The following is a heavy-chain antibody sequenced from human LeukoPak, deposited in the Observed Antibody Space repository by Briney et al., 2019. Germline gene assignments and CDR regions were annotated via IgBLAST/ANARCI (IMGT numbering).Heavy chain of an antibody. J-gene: IGHJ4*02. CDR2: ISSSSSYI. CDR3: AKAPHSELLLIDF. CDR1: GFTFSTYR. D-gene: IGHD1-7*01. V-gene: IGHV3-21*06. Sequence: GGSLRLSCAASGFTFSTYRMNWVRQAPGKGLEWVSSISSSSSYIYYADSVNGRFTISRDNAKNSLFLQMNSLRAEDTAVYYCAKAPHSELLLIDFWGQGTLVTVSS.